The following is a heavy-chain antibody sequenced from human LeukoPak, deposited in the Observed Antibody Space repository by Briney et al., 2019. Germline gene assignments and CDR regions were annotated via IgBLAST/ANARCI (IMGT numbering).Heavy chain of an antibody. J-gene: IGHJ5*02. CDR3: ARARRYCSGGSCSYWFDP. V-gene: IGHV1-8*03. CDR1: GYTFTSYD. CDR2: MNPNSGNT. D-gene: IGHD2-15*01. Sequence: ASVKVSCKASGYTFTSYDINWVRQATGQGLEWMGWMNPNSGNTGYAQKSQGRVTITRNTSISTAYMELSSLRSEDTAVYYCARARRYCSGGSCSYWFDPWGQGTLVTVSS.